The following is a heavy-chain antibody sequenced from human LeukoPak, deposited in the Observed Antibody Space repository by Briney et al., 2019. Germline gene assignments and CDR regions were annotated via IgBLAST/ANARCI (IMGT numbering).Heavy chain of an antibody. CDR3: ARDDISYSGSYYVDY. V-gene: IGHV3-48*02. J-gene: IGHJ4*02. D-gene: IGHD1-26*01. CDR2: ISTSSRTI. CDR1: GFTFSIYS. Sequence: GRSLRLSCAPAGFTFSIYSTNWVRHAPGEGMEWVSYISTSSRTIYYADSVKGRFTISRDNAKNSLYLQMNSLRDEDTAVYYCARDDISYSGSYYVDYWGQGTLVTVSS.